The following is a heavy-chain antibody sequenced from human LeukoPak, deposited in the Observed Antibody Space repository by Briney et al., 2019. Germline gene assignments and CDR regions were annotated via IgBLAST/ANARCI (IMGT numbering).Heavy chain of an antibody. Sequence: PSETLSLTCAVYGGSFSGYYWSWIRQPPGKGLEWIGEINHSGSTNYNPSLKSRVTISVDTSKNQFSLKLTPVTAADTAVYYCARGVRSMARNWFDPWGQGTPVTVSS. CDR1: GGSFSGYY. CDR3: ARGVRSMARNWFDP. V-gene: IGHV4-34*01. CDR2: INHSGST. D-gene: IGHD3-10*01. J-gene: IGHJ5*02.